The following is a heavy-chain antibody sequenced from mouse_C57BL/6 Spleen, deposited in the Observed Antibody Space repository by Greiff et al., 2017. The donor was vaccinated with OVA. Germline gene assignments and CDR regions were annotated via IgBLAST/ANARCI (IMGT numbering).Heavy chain of an antibody. CDR2: IDPSDSYT. D-gene: IGHD3-2*02. CDR1: GYTFTSYW. Sequence: QVQLQQPGAELVMPGASVKLSCKASGYTFTSYWMHWVKQRPGQGLEWIGEIDPSDSYTNYNQKFKGKSTLTVDKSSSTAYMQLSGLTSEDSAVYYCARRDSSGYVHFDYWGQGTTLTVSS. J-gene: IGHJ2*01. V-gene: IGHV1-69*01. CDR3: ARRDSSGYVHFDY.